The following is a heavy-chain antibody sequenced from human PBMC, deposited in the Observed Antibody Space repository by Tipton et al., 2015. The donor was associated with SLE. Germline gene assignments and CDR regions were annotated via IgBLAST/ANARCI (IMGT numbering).Heavy chain of an antibody. J-gene: IGHJ4*02. V-gene: IGHV3-53*05. Sequence: GSLRLSCVVSGFTVSINYLSWVRQAPGKGLEWVSVFYSGGTTYYADSVKGRFTVSSDNSKNTLYLQMNSLRPEDTAVYYCATVTSDSSGWYHSDYWGQGILVTVSS. CDR3: ATVTSDSSGWYHSDY. CDR2: FYSGGTT. CDR1: GFTVSINY. D-gene: IGHD6-19*01.